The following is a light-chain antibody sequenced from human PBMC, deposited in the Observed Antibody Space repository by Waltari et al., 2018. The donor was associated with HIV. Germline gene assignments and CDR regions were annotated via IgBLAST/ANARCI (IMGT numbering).Light chain of an antibody. V-gene: IGLV2-18*02. CDR1: SSDIGSFDH. J-gene: IGLJ3*02. CDR3: SSYRSSITLL. Sequence: QSALTQPPSVSGSPGQSVTISCIGTSSDIGSFDHVSWFQQPPGSAPKLLIFGVSNRPSWVPDRFSGSKSGNTASLTISGLQAEDEADYYCSSYRSSITLLFGGGTKLTVL. CDR2: GVS.